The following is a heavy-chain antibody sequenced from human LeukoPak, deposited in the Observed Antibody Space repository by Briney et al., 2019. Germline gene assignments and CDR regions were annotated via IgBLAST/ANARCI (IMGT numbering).Heavy chain of an antibody. V-gene: IGHV1-2*02. CDR1: GYTFTGYY. CDR2: MNPNSGGT. J-gene: IGHJ4*02. D-gene: IGHD2-2*02. Sequence: ASVKVSCKASGYTFTGYYMHWVRQAPGRGPEWMGWMNPNSGGTNYAQKFQGRVTMTRDTSISTAYMELSRLRSDDTAVYYCARVEDIVVVSPAIRYFDYWGQGTLITVSS. CDR3: ARVEDIVVVSPAIRYFDY.